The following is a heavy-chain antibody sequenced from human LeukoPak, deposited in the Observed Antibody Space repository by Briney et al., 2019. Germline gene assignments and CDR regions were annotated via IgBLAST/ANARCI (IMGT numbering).Heavy chain of an antibody. CDR1: GYTFTGYY. Sequence: ASVTVSCKASGYTFTGYYMHWVRQAPGQGLEWMGWINPNSGGTNYAQKFQGRVTMTRDTSISTAYMELSRLRSDDTAVYYCATGDVVVVAAAIDYWGQGTLVTVSS. CDR3: ATGDVVVVAAAIDY. D-gene: IGHD2-15*01. V-gene: IGHV1-2*02. J-gene: IGHJ4*02. CDR2: INPNSGGT.